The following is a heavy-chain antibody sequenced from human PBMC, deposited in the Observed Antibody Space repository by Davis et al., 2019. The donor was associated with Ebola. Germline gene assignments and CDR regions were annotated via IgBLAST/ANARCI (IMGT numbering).Heavy chain of an antibody. J-gene: IGHJ4*02. CDR3: ARVRAISGSLDYFDY. Sequence: GESLKISCAASGFTFSSYGMHWVRQAPGKGLEWVAVIWYDGSNKYYADSVKGRFTISRDNSKNTLYLQMNSLRAEDTAVYYCARVRAISGSLDYFDYWGQGTLVTVSS. CDR1: GFTFSSYG. CDR2: IWYDGSNK. D-gene: IGHD1-26*01. V-gene: IGHV3-30*19.